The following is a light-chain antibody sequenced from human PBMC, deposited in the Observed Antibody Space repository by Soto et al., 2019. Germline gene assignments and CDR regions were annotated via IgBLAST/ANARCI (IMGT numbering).Light chain of an antibody. CDR2: DAS. J-gene: IGKJ5*01. Sequence: EIVLTQSPATLSLSPGKRATLSCRASQSVSSYLAWYQQKPGQAPRLLIYDASNRATGIPARFSGSGSGTDFTLTISSLEPEDFAVYYCQQRSNWARITFGQGTRLEIK. CDR1: QSVSSY. V-gene: IGKV3-11*01. CDR3: QQRSNWARIT.